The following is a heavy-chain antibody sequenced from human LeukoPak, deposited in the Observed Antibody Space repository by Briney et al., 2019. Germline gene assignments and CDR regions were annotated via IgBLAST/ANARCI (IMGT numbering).Heavy chain of an antibody. CDR1: GASITTYY. D-gene: IGHD5-24*01. J-gene: IGHJ3*02. Sequence: SETLSLTCTVSGASITTYYWSWIRQPAGKGLEWIGRISSSGSTNYNPSLKSRVTMSLATSKNQFSLKLSSVTAADTAVYYCARVEMQDAFDIWGQGTMVTVSS. CDR2: ISSSGST. CDR3: ARVEMQDAFDI. V-gene: IGHV4-4*07.